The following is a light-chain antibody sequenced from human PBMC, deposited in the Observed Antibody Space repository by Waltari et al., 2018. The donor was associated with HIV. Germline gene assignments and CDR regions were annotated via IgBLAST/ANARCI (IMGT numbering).Light chain of an antibody. V-gene: IGLV2-23*02. CDR3: CSRAGGSTYV. J-gene: IGLJ1*01. CDR2: GVS. Sequence: QSALTQPASVSGSPGQSTTISCTGTSRDVGSYDLVSWYQQHPGEAPKLRIYGVSKRPSGVSNRSSVSNSGNTASLTISGLQAEDEADYYCCSRAGGSTYVFGTGTKITVL. CDR1: SRDVGSYDL.